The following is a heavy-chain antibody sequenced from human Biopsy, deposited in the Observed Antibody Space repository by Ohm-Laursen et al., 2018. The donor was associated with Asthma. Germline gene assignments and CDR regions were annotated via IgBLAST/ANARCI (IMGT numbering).Heavy chain of an antibody. V-gene: IGHV4-39*01. D-gene: IGHD3-22*01. CDR3: VSHQYSSSWSTFDY. CDR1: GGSITSSSYY. Sequence: SDTLSLTCTVSGGSITSSSYYWGWIRQPPGKGMEWIGSMYHSGSPYYHPSLKSRATISVDTSKNQLSLKMSSVTAADTAVYFCVSHQYSSSWSTFDYWGQGALVPVSS. J-gene: IGHJ4*02. CDR2: MYHSGSP.